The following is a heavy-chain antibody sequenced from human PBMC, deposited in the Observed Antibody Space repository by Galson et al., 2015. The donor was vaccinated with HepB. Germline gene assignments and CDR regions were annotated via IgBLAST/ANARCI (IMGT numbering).Heavy chain of an antibody. Sequence: SLTCAVSGGSISSGGYSWSWIRQPPGKGLEWIGYIYYSGSTYYNPSLKSRVTISVDTSKNQFSLKLSSVTAADTAVYYCARGRAVAGLDYWGQGTLVTVFS. V-gene: IGHV4-30-4*07. CDR2: IYYSGST. J-gene: IGHJ4*02. CDR3: ARGRAVAGLDY. CDR1: GGSISSGGYS. D-gene: IGHD6-19*01.